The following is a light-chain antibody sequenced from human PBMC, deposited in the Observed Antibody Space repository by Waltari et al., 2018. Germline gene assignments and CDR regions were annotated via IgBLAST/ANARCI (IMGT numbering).Light chain of an antibody. CDR1: QSVFYSSKNKNN. J-gene: IGKJ2*01. CDR3: QQYYTTPYT. CDR2: WAS. V-gene: IGKV4-1*01. Sequence: DIVMTQSPDSLAVSLGERATINCKSSQSVFYSSKNKNNLAWYQQKPGQPPKLLIYWASTRESGVPDRFSGSGSGTDFTLTISSLQAEDVAVYYCQQYYTTPYTFGRGTKLEIK.